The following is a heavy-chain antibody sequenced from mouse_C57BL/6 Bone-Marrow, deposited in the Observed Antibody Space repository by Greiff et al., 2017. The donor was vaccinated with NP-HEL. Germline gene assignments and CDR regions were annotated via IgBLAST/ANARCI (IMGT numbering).Heavy chain of an antibody. CDR3: ARELWDFDV. V-gene: IGHV5-4*01. J-gene: IGHJ1*03. Sequence: EVKVVESGGGLVKPGGSLKLSCAASGFTFSSYAMSWVRQTPEKRLEWVATISDGGSYTYYPDNVKGRFTISRDNAKNNLYLQMSHLKSEDTAMYYCARELWDFDVWGTGTTVTVSS. CDR2: ISDGGSYT. CDR1: GFTFSSYA.